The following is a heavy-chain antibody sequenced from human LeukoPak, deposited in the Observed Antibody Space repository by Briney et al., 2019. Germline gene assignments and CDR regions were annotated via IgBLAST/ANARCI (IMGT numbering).Heavy chain of an antibody. CDR2: ISAYNGNT. V-gene: IGHV1-18*01. D-gene: IGHD1-26*01. Sequence: ASVRVSCKASGYTIINYGVNWVRQAPGQGLEWMGWISAYNGNTNYAQKLQGRVTMTTDTSTSTAYMELRSLRSDDTAVYYCARDRGAPRYYFDYWGQGTLVTVSS. CDR1: GYTIINYG. J-gene: IGHJ4*02. CDR3: ARDRGAPRYYFDY.